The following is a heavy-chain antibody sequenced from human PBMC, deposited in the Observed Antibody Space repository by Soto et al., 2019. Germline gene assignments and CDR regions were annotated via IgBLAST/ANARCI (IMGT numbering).Heavy chain of an antibody. Sequence: SETLSLTCTVSGGSISSSSYYWGWIRQPPGKGLEWIGSIYYSGSTYYNPSLKSRVTISVDTSKNKFSLKLSSVTAADTAVYYCRGEIGGRDFWSGYYMDVWGKGTTVTVSS. CDR2: IYYSGST. CDR3: RGEIGGRDFWSGYYMDV. V-gene: IGHV4-39*01. CDR1: GGSISSSSYY. D-gene: IGHD3-3*01. J-gene: IGHJ6*03.